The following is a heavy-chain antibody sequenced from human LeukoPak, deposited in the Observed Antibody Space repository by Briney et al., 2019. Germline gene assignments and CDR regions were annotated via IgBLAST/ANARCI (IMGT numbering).Heavy chain of an antibody. CDR2: IYYSGST. J-gene: IGHJ4*02. D-gene: IGHD7-27*01. Sequence: SQTLSLTCTVSGGSISSGDYYWSWIRQPPGKGLEWIGYIYYSGSTNYNPSLKSRVTISVDTSKNQFSLKLSSVTAADTAVYYCARDPRRAWGPGNFDYWGQGTLVTVSS. V-gene: IGHV4-61*08. CDR3: ARDPRRAWGPGNFDY. CDR1: GGSISSGDYY.